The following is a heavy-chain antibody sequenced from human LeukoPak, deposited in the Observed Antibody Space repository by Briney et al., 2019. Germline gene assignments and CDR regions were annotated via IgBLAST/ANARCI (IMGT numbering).Heavy chain of an antibody. J-gene: IGHJ3*02. CDR1: GGSISSAGDY. D-gene: IGHD3-16*01. Sequence: PSETLSLICTVSGGSISSAGDYWSWIRQPPGKGLEWIGYIYHSGSTTYNPSLKSRVTISVDTSTNQFSLKLSSVTAADTAVYYCAGPGGDAFDIWGQGTMVTVSS. CDR3: AGPGGDAFDI. CDR2: IYHSGST. V-gene: IGHV4-30-2*01.